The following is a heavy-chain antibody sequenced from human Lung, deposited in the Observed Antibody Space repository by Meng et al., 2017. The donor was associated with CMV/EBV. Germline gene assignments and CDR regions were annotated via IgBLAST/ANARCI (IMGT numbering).Heavy chain of an antibody. Sequence: QGQWQGPGPGLVKPSQTLSLTCTVSGGSISSGGYYWSWIRQHPGKGLEWIGYIHSSGSTYYNPSLRSRLTISVDTSKNQFSLKLSSVTAADTAVYYCARASYGSGSPLGESWFDPWGQGTLVTVSS. CDR1: GGSISSGGYY. J-gene: IGHJ5*02. V-gene: IGHV4-31*03. CDR2: IHSSGST. CDR3: ARASYGSGSPLGESWFDP. D-gene: IGHD3-10*01.